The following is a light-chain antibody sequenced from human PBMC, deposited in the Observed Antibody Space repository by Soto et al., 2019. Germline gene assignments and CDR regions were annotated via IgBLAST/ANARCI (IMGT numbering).Light chain of an antibody. CDR2: STN. Sequence: QSVLTQPPSASGTPGQRVTISCSGTGSNIGRDTVNWYQQVPGTAPKLLIYSTNQRPSGVPDRFSGSKSGTSASLAISGLQSEDEADYYCAAWDGSLNGWVFGGGTKLTVL. CDR1: GSNIGRDT. V-gene: IGLV1-44*01. CDR3: AAWDGSLNGWV. J-gene: IGLJ3*02.